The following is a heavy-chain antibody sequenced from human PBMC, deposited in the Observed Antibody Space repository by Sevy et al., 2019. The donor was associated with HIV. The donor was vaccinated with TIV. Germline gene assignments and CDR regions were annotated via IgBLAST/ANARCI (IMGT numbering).Heavy chain of an antibody. Sequence: GGSLRLSCAASGFIFSNYSMNWVRQAPGKGLEWVSSISGRSSYIYNADSGKGRFTISRDNAKNSLYLQMNSLRAEDTAVYYCARVLRVVRIDYFDYWGQGTLVTVSS. D-gene: IGHD2-2*01. V-gene: IGHV3-21*01. CDR1: GFIFSNYS. CDR3: ARVLRVVRIDYFDY. J-gene: IGHJ4*02. CDR2: ISGRSSYI.